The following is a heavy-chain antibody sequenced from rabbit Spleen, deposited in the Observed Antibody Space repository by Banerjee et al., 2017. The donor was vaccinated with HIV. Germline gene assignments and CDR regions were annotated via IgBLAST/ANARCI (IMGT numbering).Heavy chain of an antibody. D-gene: IGHD1-1*01. V-gene: IGHV1S40*01. CDR2: IYTGDGVT. Sequence: QQLVESGGGLVKPGASLTLTCTASGIDFSSGYDMCWVRQAPGKGLEWIGCIYTGDGVTWYASWAKGRFTCSKTSSTTVTLQMTRLTAADTATYFCARDTSSSFSSYGMDLRGQGTLVTVS. CDR1: GIDFSSGYD. J-gene: IGHJ6*01. CDR3: ARDTSSSFSSYGMDL.